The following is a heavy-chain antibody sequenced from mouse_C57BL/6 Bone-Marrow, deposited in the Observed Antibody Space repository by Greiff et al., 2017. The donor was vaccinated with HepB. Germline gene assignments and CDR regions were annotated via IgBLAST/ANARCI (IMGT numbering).Heavy chain of an antibody. D-gene: IGHD3-2*02. CDR1: GFNIKDDY. CDR2: IDPENGDT. V-gene: IGHV14-4*01. Sequence: EVQLVESGAELVRPGASVKLSCTASGFNIKDDYMHWVKQRPEQGLEWIGWIDPENGDTEYASKFQGKATITADTSSNTAYLQLSSLTSEDTAVYYCTTLMRTAQATWAFAYWGQGTLVTVSA. CDR3: TTLMRTAQATWAFAY. J-gene: IGHJ3*01.